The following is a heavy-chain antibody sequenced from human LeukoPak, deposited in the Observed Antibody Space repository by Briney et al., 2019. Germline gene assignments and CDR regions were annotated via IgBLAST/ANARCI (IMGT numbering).Heavy chain of an antibody. CDR2: VRGNNGNT. V-gene: IGHV1-18*01. CDR3: ARYFYHSGTNWYDVFDV. CDR1: GYTFSPSG. Sequence: APVKPCCTASGYTFSPSGASRGRQAPGLGLEGMGWVRGNNGNTNYAQKHQGRVTMTTDPSTNTAYMELRSLRSDDTAVYYGARYFYHSGTNWYDVFDVGGQGTMVTVSS. D-gene: IGHD1-1*01. J-gene: IGHJ3*01.